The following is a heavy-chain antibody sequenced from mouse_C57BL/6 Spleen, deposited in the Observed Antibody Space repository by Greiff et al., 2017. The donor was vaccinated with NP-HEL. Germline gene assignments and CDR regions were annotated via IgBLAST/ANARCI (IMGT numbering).Heavy chain of an antibody. D-gene: IGHD2-1*01. V-gene: IGHV1-72*01. CDR2: IDPNSGGT. CDR3: ARWASSLYGNYPWFAY. CDR1: GYTFTSYW. Sequence: VQLQQPGAELVKPGASVKLSCKASGYTFTSYWMHWVKQRPGRGLEWIGRIDPNSGGTKYNEKFKSKATLTVDKPSSTAYMQLSSLTSEDSAVYYCARWASSLYGNYPWFAYWGQGTLVTVSA. J-gene: IGHJ3*01.